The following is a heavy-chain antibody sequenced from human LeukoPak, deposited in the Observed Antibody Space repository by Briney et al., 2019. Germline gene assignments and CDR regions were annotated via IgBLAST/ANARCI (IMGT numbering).Heavy chain of an antibody. CDR1: GFTFSSYG. Sequence: GGSLRLSCAASGFTFSSYGMHWVRQAPGKGLEWVAVISYDGSNKYYADSVKGRFTISRDNSKNTLYLQMNSLRAEDTAVYYCAKVASGSYYNRPFDYWGQGTLVTVSS. V-gene: IGHV3-30*18. D-gene: IGHD1-26*01. CDR2: ISYDGSNK. CDR3: AKVASGSYYNRPFDY. J-gene: IGHJ4*02.